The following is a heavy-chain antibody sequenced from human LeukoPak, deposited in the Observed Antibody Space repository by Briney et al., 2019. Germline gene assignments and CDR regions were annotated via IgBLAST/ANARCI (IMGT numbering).Heavy chain of an antibody. CDR1: GFTFSSYA. CDR3: AALSTMTVN. V-gene: IGHV3-23*01. D-gene: IGHD3-22*01. CDR2: ISGSGGST. Sequence: GGSLRLSCAASGFTFSSYAMSWVRQAPGKGLEWVSAISGSGGSTYYADSVRGRFTISRDNSKNTLNLQMNSLTAEDTAVFYCAALSTMTVNWGQGTLVTVSS. J-gene: IGHJ4*02.